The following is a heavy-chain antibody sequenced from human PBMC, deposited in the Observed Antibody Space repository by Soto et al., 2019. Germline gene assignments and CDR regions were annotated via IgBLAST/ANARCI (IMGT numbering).Heavy chain of an antibody. CDR1: GGSFSDYY. Sequence: SETLSLTCAVYGGSFSDYYWTWIRQPPGKGLEWIGEINRNGRTNHNPPLKSRVTISVDTSKNQFSLKLSSVTAADTAVYYCARQRPRGYCSGGSCYYNWFDPWGQGTLVTVSS. V-gene: IGHV4-34*01. D-gene: IGHD2-15*01. CDR3: ARQRPRGYCSGGSCYYNWFDP. CDR2: INRNGRT. J-gene: IGHJ5*02.